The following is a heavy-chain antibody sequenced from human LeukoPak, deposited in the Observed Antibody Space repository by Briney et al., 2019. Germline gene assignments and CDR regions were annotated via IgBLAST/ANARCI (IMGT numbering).Heavy chain of an antibody. CDR1: GYTFTSYY. D-gene: IGHD5-24*01. CDR2: INPSAGSI. V-gene: IGHV1-46*01. J-gene: IGHJ4*02. Sequence: GASVKVSCRASGYTFTSYYMNWVRQAPGQGLEWMGIINPSAGSINYAQKFQGRVTMTRDTSTSIVYMELSSLRSEDTAVYYCARAGVVEMATIGFDYWGQGTLVTVSS. CDR3: ARAGVVEMATIGFDY.